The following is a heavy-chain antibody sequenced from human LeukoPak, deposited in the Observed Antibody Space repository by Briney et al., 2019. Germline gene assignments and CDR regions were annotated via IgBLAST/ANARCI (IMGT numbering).Heavy chain of an antibody. CDR3: AKDDGGSYYIYYYYMDV. V-gene: IGHV3-23*01. D-gene: IGHD1-26*01. Sequence: GGSLRLSCAASGFTFNNYAMSWVRQAPGKGLEWVSAISGSGGNTYYADSVKGRFTISRDNSKNTLYLQMNSLRAEDTAVYYCAKDDGGSYYIYYYYMDVWGKGTTVTISS. J-gene: IGHJ6*03. CDR2: ISGSGGNT. CDR1: GFTFNNYA.